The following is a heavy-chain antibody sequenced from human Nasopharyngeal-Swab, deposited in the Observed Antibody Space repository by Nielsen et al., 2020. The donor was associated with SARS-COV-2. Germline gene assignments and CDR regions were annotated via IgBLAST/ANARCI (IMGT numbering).Heavy chain of an antibody. CDR2: INWNSGSP. CDR3: AKDMGNYYGSTRMDV. V-gene: IGHV3-9*01. CDR1: GFTFDHYA. D-gene: IGHD3-10*01. Sequence: SLKISCTASGFTFDHYAMNWVRHAPGKGLEWVSGINWNSGSPGYADSVKGRFTISRDNAKNTLYLQMNSLRPEDTALYYCAKDMGNYYGSTRMDVWGQGTTVTVS. J-gene: IGHJ6*02.